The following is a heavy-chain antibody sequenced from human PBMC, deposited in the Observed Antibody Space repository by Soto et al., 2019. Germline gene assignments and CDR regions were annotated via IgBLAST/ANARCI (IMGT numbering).Heavy chain of an antibody. J-gene: IGHJ6*02. CDR2: IYYSGST. V-gene: IGHV4-31*03. Sequence: QVQLQESGPGMVKPSQTLSLTCTVSVGSISSGGYYWSWIRQHPGKGLEWIGYIYYSGSTYYNPSLKSRVTISVDTSKNQFSLKLSSVTAADTAVYYWTRAVYGSGPDYYYYAMDVWGQGTTVTVSS. CDR1: VGSISSGGYY. CDR3: TRAVYGSGPDYYYYAMDV. D-gene: IGHD3-10*01.